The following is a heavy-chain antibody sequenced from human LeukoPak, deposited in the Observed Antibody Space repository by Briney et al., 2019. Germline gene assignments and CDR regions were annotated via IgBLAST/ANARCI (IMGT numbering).Heavy chain of an antibody. Sequence: SETLSLTCAVCGGSFSGYYWSWVRQPPGKGLEWIGEINHSGSTNYNPSLKSRVTISVDTSKNQFSLKLSSMTAADTAVYYCARAPYQLLYGGLDYWGQGTLVTVSS. J-gene: IGHJ4*02. V-gene: IGHV4-34*01. D-gene: IGHD2-2*01. CDR1: GGSFSGYY. CDR2: INHSGST. CDR3: ARAPYQLLYGGLDY.